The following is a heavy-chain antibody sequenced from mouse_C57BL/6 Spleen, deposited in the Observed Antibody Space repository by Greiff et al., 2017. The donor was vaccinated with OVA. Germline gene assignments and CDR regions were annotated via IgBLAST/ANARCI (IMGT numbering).Heavy chain of an antibody. J-gene: IGHJ2*01. Sequence: QVQLQQPGTELVKPGASVKLSCKASGYTFTSYWMHWVKQRPGQGLEWMGNSNPRNGGTNYNEKFKSKATLTVDKSSSTAYMQLSSLPSDDSAVYYCARSIYYDSYYFDYWGQGTTRTVSS. V-gene: IGHV1-53*01. D-gene: IGHD2-4*01. CDR3: ARSIYYDSYYFDY. CDR2: SNPRNGGT. CDR1: GYTFTSYW.